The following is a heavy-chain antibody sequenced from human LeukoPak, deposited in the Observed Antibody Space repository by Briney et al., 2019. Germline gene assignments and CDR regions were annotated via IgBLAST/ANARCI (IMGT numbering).Heavy chain of an antibody. V-gene: IGHV4-31*03. CDR3: ARVGVWSSGYYLFDY. CDR2: IYYSGST. D-gene: IGHD3-22*01. CDR1: GGSISSGGYY. J-gene: IGHJ4*02. Sequence: TLSLTCTVSGGSISSGGYYWSWIRQHPGKGLEWIGYIYYSGSTYYNPSLKSRVTISVDTSKNQFSLKLSSVTAADTAVYYCARVGVWSSGYYLFDYWGQGTLVTVSS.